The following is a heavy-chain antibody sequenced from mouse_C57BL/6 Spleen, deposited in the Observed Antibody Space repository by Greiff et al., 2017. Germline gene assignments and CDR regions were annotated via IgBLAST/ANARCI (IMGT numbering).Heavy chain of an antibody. D-gene: IGHD1-1*01. CDR1: GFSLTSYG. V-gene: IGHV2-5*01. J-gene: IGHJ4*01. CDR2: IWRGGST. CDR3: AKEDYYGSSGYAMDY. Sequence: QVQLQQSGPGLVQPSQSLSITCTVSGFSLTSYGVHWVRQSPGKGLEWLGVIWRGGSTDYNAAFMSRLSITKDNSKSQVFFKMNSLQADDTAMYYCAKEDYYGSSGYAMDYWGQGTSVTVSS.